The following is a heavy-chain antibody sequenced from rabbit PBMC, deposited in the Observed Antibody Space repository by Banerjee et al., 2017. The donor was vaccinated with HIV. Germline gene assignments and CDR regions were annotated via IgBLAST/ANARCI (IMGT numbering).Heavy chain of an antibody. CDR3: ARDWGYDDYL. J-gene: IGHJ4*01. CDR2: INTSSGNT. Sequence: QSLEESGGDLVKPGASLTLTCTASGFSFSSYYYMCWVRQAPGKGLEWIACINTSSGNTGYANWAKGRFTISKASSTTVTLQMTSLTAADTATYFCARDWGYDDYLWGPGTLVTVS. D-gene: IGHD2-1*01. V-gene: IGHV1S40*01. CDR1: GFSFSSYYY.